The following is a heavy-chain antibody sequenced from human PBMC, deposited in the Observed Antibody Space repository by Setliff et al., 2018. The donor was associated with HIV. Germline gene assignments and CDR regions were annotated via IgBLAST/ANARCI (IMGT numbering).Heavy chain of an antibody. V-gene: IGHV1-18*01. CDR2: ISVYNGNT. D-gene: IGHD2-2*01. Sequence: ASVKVSCKASTYTFSIYVINWVRQAPGQGLEWMGRISVYNGNTIYAQKLQGRVIMTTDTSTSTAYMELRSLRSDDTAMYYCATQRDIVMVPGQGGFDIWAQGTMVTVSS. CDR3: ATQRDIVMVPGQGGFDI. J-gene: IGHJ3*02. CDR1: TYTFSIYV.